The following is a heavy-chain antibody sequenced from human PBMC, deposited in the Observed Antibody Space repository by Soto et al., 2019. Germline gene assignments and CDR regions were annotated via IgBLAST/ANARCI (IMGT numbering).Heavy chain of an antibody. CDR1: GGSISSYY. J-gene: IGHJ4*02. V-gene: IGHV4-59*08. CDR3: ARHHDS. CDR2: IYYSGST. Sequence: QVQLQESGPGLVKPSETLSITCTVSGGSISSYYWSWIRQTPGKGLECIGYIYYSGSTNYNPTLSRRVTLSVDTSKNQSSLKLSSVTAADTAVYYCARHHDSWGQGTLVTVSS.